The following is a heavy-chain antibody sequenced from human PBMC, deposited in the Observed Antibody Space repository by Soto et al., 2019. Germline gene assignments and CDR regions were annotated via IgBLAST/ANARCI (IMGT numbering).Heavy chain of an antibody. J-gene: IGHJ6*02. Sequence: GGSLRLSCAASGFTFNTYSMTWVRQAPGQGLEWVSSISNTGAHIYYADSVRGRFTISRDNAKNSLYLQMNSLTAEDTAVYYCVRERHSVRDFYYGMDVWGRGTTVTVSS. V-gene: IGHV3-21*01. CDR2: ISNTGAHI. CDR1: GFTFNTYS. CDR3: VRERHSVRDFYYGMDV. D-gene: IGHD2-21*01.